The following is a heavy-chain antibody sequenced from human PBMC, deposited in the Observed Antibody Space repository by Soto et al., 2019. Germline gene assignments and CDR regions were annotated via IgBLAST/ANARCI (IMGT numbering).Heavy chain of an antibody. CDR1: GFTFDDYA. V-gene: IGHV3-9*01. CDR2: ISWNSGSI. Sequence: GGSLRLSCAASGFTFDDYAMHWVRQAPGKGLEWVSGISWNSGSIGYADSVKGRFTISRDNAKNSLYLQMNSLRAEDTALYYCAKDFGYDDGGLFDYWGQGTLVTVSS. D-gene: IGHD5-12*01. CDR3: AKDFGYDDGGLFDY. J-gene: IGHJ4*02.